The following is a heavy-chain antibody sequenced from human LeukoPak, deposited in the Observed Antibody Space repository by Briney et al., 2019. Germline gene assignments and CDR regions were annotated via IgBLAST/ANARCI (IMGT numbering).Heavy chain of an antibody. D-gene: IGHD3-22*01. CDR2: ISGSGGST. V-gene: IGHV3-23*01. CDR3: ARDSGYSTGYYPSGY. J-gene: IGHJ4*02. CDR1: GFTFSSYA. Sequence: GGSLRLSCAASGFTFSSYAMSWVRQAPGKGLEWVSAISGSGGSTYYADSVKGRFTISRDDSKNTLNLQMNSLRAEDTAVYYCARDSGYSTGYYPSGYWGQGTLVTVSS.